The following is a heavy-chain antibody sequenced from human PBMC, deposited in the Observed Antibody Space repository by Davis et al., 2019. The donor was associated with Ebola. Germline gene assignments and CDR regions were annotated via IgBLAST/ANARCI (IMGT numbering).Heavy chain of an antibody. CDR3: ARDGTGNWGYYYYGMDV. J-gene: IGHJ6*02. D-gene: IGHD1-1*01. V-gene: IGHV1-69*06. CDR1: GGTFSSYA. Sequence: SVKVSCKASGGTFSSYAISWVRQAPGQGLEWMGGIIPIFGTANYAQKFQGRVTITADKSTSTAYMELSSLRSEDTAVYYCARDGTGNWGYYYYGMDVWGQGTTVTVSS. CDR2: IIPIFGTA.